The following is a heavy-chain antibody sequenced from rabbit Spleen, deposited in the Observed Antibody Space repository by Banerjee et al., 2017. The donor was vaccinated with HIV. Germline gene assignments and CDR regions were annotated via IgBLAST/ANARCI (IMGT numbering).Heavy chain of an antibody. J-gene: IGHJ4*01. V-gene: IGHV1S45*01. CDR3: ARYYTGNNGGGSYAFAFNL. CDR1: GFSFSSSYG. Sequence: QEQLVESGGGLVQPEGSLTLTCTASGFSFSSSYGMCWVRQAPGKGLEWIACIYVGENPNTYYASWAKGRFTITKTSSTTVTLQMTSLTAADTATYLCARYYTGNNGGGSYAFAFNLWGPGTLVTVS. CDR2: IYVGENPNT. D-gene: IGHD1-1*01.